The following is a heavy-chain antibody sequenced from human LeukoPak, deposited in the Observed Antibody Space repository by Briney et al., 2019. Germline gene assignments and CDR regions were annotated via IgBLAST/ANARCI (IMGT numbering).Heavy chain of an antibody. Sequence: GESLKISCKGSGYSFSTYWIGWVRQMPGKGLEWMGIIYPGDSDTRYSPSFQGQVTISADRSISTAYLQWSSLRASDTAMYYCARHGLGAYYYYGMDVWGQGTTVTVSS. V-gene: IGHV5-51*01. D-gene: IGHD3-16*01. CDR1: GYSFSTYW. CDR3: ARHGLGAYYYYGMDV. J-gene: IGHJ6*02. CDR2: IYPGDSDT.